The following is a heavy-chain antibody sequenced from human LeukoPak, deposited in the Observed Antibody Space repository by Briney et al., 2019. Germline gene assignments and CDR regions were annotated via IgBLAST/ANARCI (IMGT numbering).Heavy chain of an antibody. CDR1: GYTFTDYG. Sequence: ASVKVSCKASGYTFTDYGVTWVRQAPGQGLEWMGWITGYNDNTNYAQNLQGRLTMTADTSTTTSYMELRGLTSDDTAVYYCARGGVTSAFMDVWGKGTTVTVSP. J-gene: IGHJ6*04. CDR2: ITGYNDNT. V-gene: IGHV1-18*01. CDR3: ARGGVTSAFMDV. D-gene: IGHD4-11*01.